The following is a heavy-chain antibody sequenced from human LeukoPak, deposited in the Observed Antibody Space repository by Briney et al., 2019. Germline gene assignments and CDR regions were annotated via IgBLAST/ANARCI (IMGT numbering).Heavy chain of an antibody. CDR1: GGTFSSYA. Sequence: SVKVSCKASGGTFSSYAISWVRQAPGQGLEWMGRIIPIFGTANYAQKFQGRVTITTDESTSTAYVELSSLRSEDTAVYYCARDRDFWSGYYAIGGFDYWGQGTLVTVSS. J-gene: IGHJ4*02. D-gene: IGHD3-3*01. CDR3: ARDRDFWSGYYAIGGFDY. CDR2: IIPIFGTA. V-gene: IGHV1-69*05.